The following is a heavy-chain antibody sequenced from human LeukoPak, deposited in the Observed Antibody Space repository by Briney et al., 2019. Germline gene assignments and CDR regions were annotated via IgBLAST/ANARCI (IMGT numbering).Heavy chain of an antibody. V-gene: IGHV1-2*06. CDR1: GYTFTGYY. J-gene: IGHJ4*02. CDR3: ARLLGYYYDSSGFPFDY. Sequence: ASVKVSCKASGYTFTGYYMHWVRQAPGQGLEWMGRINPNSGGTNYAQKFQGRVTMTRDTSISTAYMELSRLRSDDTAVYYCARLLGYYYDSSGFPFDYWGQGTLVTVSS. D-gene: IGHD3-22*01. CDR2: INPNSGGT.